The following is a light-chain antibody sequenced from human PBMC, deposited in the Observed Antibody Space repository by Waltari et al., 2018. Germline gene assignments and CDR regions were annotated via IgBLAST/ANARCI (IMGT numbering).Light chain of an antibody. V-gene: IGLV2-14*03. Sequence: QSALSPPASVSGSPGHSITISCTASTSDVGRYNLVSRYQQHPGKAPKLVIFDVSERPSGVSDRFSGSKSGHTASLTISGLQAEDDADYYCSCHTPSNTLVFGGGTRVTVL. CDR1: TSDVGRYNL. CDR2: DVS. CDR3: SCHTPSNTLV. J-gene: IGLJ2*01.